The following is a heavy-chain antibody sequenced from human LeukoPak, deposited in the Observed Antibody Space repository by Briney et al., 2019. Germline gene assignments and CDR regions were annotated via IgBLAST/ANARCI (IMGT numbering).Heavy chain of an antibody. CDR1: GFTFSSYG. V-gene: IGHV3-30*03. CDR3: ARGAGYSSSWYDLDY. Sequence: GRSLRLSCAASGFTFSSYGMHWVRQAPGKGLEWVAVISYDGSNKYYADSVKGRFTISRDNSKNTLYLQMNSLRAEDTAVYYCARGAGYSSSWYDLDYWGQGTLVTVSS. D-gene: IGHD6-13*01. CDR2: ISYDGSNK. J-gene: IGHJ4*02.